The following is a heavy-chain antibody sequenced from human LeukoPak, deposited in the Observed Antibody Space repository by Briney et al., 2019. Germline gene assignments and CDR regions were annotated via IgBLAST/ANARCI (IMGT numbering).Heavy chain of an antibody. V-gene: IGHV3-49*04. CDR1: GFTFSSYS. CDR2: IRSKAYGGST. J-gene: IGHJ4*02. Sequence: GGSLRLSCAASGFTFSSYSMSWVRQAPGKGLEWVGFIRSKAYGGSTEYAASVKGRFTISRDDSKSIAYLQMNSLKTEDTAVYYCTRRFATTVKFDYWGQGTLVTVSS. CDR3: TRRFATTVKFDY. D-gene: IGHD4-17*01.